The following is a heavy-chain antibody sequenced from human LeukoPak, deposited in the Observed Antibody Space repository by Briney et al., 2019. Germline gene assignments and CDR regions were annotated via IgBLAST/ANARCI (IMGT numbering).Heavy chain of an antibody. D-gene: IGHD6-6*01. CDR1: GGSFSGYY. CDR2: INHSGST. Sequence: SETLSLTCAVYGGSFSGYYWSWIRQPPEKGLEWIGEINHSGSTNYNPSLKSRVTISVDTSKNQFSLKLSSVTAADTAVYYCARAKYSRTFQYWGQGTLVTVSS. V-gene: IGHV4-34*01. CDR3: ARAKYSRTFQY. J-gene: IGHJ4*02.